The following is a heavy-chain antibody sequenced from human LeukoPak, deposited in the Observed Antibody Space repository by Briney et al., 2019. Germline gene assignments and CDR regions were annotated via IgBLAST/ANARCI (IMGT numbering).Heavy chain of an antibody. D-gene: IGHD6-19*01. Sequence: SETLSLTCTVSGGSISSYYWSWIRQPAGKGLEWIGRIYTSGSTNYNPSLKSRVTMSVDTSKNQFSLKLSSVTAADTAVYYCARGIVAVAGTWFAPWGQGTLVTVSS. J-gene: IGHJ5*02. CDR1: GGSISSYY. CDR2: IYTSGST. CDR3: ARGIVAVAGTWFAP. V-gene: IGHV4-4*07.